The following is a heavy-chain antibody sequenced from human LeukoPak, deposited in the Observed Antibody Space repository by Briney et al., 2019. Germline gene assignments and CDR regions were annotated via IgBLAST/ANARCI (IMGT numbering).Heavy chain of an antibody. Sequence: PSETLSLTCAVYGGSFSGYYWSWIRHPPGKGLEWIGYIYYSGSTNYNPSLKSRVTISVDTSKNQFSLKLSSVTAADTAVYYCARHSRSWNYYYYYMDVWGKGTTVTVSS. D-gene: IGHD1-26*01. J-gene: IGHJ6*03. CDR2: IYYSGST. V-gene: IGHV4-59*08. CDR3: ARHSRSWNYYYYYMDV. CDR1: GGSFSGYY.